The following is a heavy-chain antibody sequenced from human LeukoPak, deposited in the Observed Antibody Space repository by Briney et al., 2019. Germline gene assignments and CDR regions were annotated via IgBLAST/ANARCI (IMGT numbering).Heavy chain of an antibody. Sequence: PGGSLRLSCSGSGFTFSGSAIHWVRQASGKGLEWVGRIRSKVNNYATEHAPSVRGRFTISRDDSKNTAYLQMNSLKVEDTAVYFCARPYGDLGGDFVYWGQGTLVTVSS. CDR1: GFTFSGSA. CDR2: IRSKVNNYAT. V-gene: IGHV3-73*01. J-gene: IGHJ4*02. D-gene: IGHD4-17*01. CDR3: ARPYGDLGGDFVY.